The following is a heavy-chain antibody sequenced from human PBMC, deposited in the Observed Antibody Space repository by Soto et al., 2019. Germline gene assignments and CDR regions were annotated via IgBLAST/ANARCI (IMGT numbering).Heavy chain of an antibody. J-gene: IGHJ4*02. CDR3: VREKGYCSGGNCHDTMTAVTTRYFDP. CDR1: GGSISTGVYS. Sequence: TSETLSLTCAVSGGSISTGVYSWSWIRQPPGKGLEWVGYIYHSGSTYCNPSLKSRVTISMDKPKNQFSLKLSSVTAADTAVYYCVREKGYCSGGNCHDTMTAVTTRYFDPWGQGTLVTVSS. D-gene: IGHD2-15*01. CDR2: IYHSGST. V-gene: IGHV4-30-2*01.